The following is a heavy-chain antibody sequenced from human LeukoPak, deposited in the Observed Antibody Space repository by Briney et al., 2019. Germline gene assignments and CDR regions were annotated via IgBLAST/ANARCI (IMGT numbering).Heavy chain of an antibody. V-gene: IGHV1-69*04. Sequence: SVKVSCKASGGTFSSYAISWVRQAPGQGLEWMGRIIPILGIANYAQKFQGRVTITADKSTSTAYMELSSLRSEDTAVYYCARDSLRVDFWSGYFPDYWGQGTLVTVSS. CDR3: ARDSLRVDFWSGYFPDY. CDR2: IIPILGIA. J-gene: IGHJ4*02. CDR1: GGTFSSYA. D-gene: IGHD3-3*01.